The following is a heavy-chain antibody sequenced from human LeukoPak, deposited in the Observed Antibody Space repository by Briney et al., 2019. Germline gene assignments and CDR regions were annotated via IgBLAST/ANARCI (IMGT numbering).Heavy chain of an antibody. CDR3: AKDQFPYYYYYYMDV. J-gene: IGHJ6*03. CDR2: ISWNSGSI. V-gene: IGHV3-9*01. CDR1: GFTFDDYA. Sequence: GGSLRLSCAASGFTFDDYAMHWVRQAPGKGLEWVSGISWNSGSIGYADSVKGRFTISRDNSKNTLYLQMNSLRAEDTAVYYCAKDQFPYYYYYYMDVWGKGTTVTVSS.